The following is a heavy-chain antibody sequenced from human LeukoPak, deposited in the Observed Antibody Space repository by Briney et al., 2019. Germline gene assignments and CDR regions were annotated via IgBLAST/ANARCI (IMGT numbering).Heavy chain of an antibody. CDR2: ICGSGDST. D-gene: IGHD2-2*01. Sequence: GGSLRLSCAASGFTFSTYAMSWVRQAPGKGLEWVSSICGSGDSTYYADSVKGRFIISRDNSKNTLYLQMNSLRAEDTAVYYCAKSTTTSCYGAADVWGQGTTVTVSS. V-gene: IGHV3-23*01. J-gene: IGHJ6*02. CDR3: AKSTTTSCYGAADV. CDR1: GFTFSTYA.